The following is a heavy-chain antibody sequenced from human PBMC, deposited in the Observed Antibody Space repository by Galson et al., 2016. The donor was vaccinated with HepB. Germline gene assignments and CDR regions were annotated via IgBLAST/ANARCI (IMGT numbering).Heavy chain of an antibody. D-gene: IGHD2-15*01. CDR1: GFTFNNYG. J-gene: IGHJ3*02. Sequence: SLRLSCASSGFTFNNYGMHWVRQAPGKGLEWVAVIWYDGTKKFYADSVKGRFTISRTNVKNTVYLQMNSLRAEDTAVYYCARDHQVKLGYCSGGSCYSDAFDIWGQGTMVTVSS. CDR2: IWYDGTKK. CDR3: ARDHQVKLGYCSGGSCYSDAFDI. V-gene: IGHV3-33*01.